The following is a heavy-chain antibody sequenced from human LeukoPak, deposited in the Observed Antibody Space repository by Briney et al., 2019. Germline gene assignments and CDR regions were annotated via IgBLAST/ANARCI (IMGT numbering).Heavy chain of an antibody. CDR1: GFTFSSYS. CDR3: ARDRIVVVPADPRGKNWFDP. Sequence: KPGGSLRLSCAASGFTFSSYSMNWVRQAPGKGLEWVSSISSGSSYIYYADSVKGRFTISRDNAKNSLYLQMNSLRAEDTAVYYCARDRIVVVPADPRGKNWFDPWGQGTPVTVSS. CDR2: ISSGSSYI. J-gene: IGHJ5*02. D-gene: IGHD2-2*01. V-gene: IGHV3-21*01.